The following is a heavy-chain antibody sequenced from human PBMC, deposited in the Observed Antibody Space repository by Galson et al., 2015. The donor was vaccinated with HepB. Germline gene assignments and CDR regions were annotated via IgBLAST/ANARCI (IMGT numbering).Heavy chain of an antibody. Sequence: SVKVSCKASGYTFTSYGISWVRQAPGQGLEWMGWISAYNGNTNYAQKLQGRVTMTTDTSTSTAYMELRSLRSDDTAVYYCARDPSDITTFGVVIHDAFDIWGQGTMVTVSS. D-gene: IGHD3-3*01. CDR3: ARDPSDITTFGVVIHDAFDI. V-gene: IGHV1-18*01. J-gene: IGHJ3*02. CDR2: ISAYNGNT. CDR1: GYTFTSYG.